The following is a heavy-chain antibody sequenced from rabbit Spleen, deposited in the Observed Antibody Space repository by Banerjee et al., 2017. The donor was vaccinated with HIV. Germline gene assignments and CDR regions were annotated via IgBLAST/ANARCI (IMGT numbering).Heavy chain of an antibody. Sequence: QEQLVESGGGLVQPGGSLRLSCKASGFDFSAYGVSWVRQAPGKGLEWIGYIEPIFGRTYYASWVNGRFTISSHNAQNTLSLQLDSLTVADTATYFCARDGAGGSYFALWGQGTLVTVS. CDR3: ARDGAGGSYFAL. J-gene: IGHJ4*01. CDR2: IEPIFGRT. V-gene: IGHV1S47*01. D-gene: IGHD8-1*01. CDR1: GFDFSAYG.